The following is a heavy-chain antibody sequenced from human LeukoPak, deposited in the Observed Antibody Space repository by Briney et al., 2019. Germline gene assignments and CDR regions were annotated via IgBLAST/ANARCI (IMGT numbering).Heavy chain of an antibody. D-gene: IGHD3-22*01. V-gene: IGHV3-48*03. Sequence: GGSLRLSCAASGFTFSSYEMNWVRQAPGKGLEWVSYIGSSGSTMYYADSVKGRFTISRDNAKNSLYLQMNSLRAEDTAVYYCARGYYYDSTGYNPFDYWGQGTLVAVSS. J-gene: IGHJ4*02. CDR1: GFTFSSYE. CDR2: IGSSGSTM. CDR3: ARGYYYDSTGYNPFDY.